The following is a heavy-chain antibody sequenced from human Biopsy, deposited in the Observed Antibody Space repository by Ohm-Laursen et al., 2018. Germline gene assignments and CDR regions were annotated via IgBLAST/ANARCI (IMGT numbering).Heavy chain of an antibody. Sequence: SDTLSLTCTVSGVSINGGRYYWTWIRQPPGKGLEWIGHISYTGYTSYNASLKSRVTISVDTSRNHFSLRLSSLTAADTAVYYCARGSNDFGGLYFPRWGQGTLLTVSS. V-gene: IGHV4-61*03. CDR1: GVSINGGRYY. CDR2: ISYTGYT. CDR3: ARGSNDFGGLYFPR. D-gene: IGHD4-23*01. J-gene: IGHJ4*02.